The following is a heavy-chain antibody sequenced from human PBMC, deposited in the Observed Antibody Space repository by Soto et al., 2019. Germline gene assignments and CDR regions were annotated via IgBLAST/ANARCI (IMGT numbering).Heavy chain of an antibody. V-gene: IGHV3-33*01. D-gene: IGHD2-2*01. CDR1: GFTFSSYG. CDR3: ARDGASYCSSTSCYYYYYYMDV. Sequence: GGSLRLSCAASGFTFSSYGMHWVRQAPGKGLEWVAVIWYDGSNKYYADSVKGRFTISRDNSKNTLYLQMNSLRAEDTAVYYCARDGASYCSSTSCYYYYYYMDVWGKGTTVTVSS. J-gene: IGHJ6*03. CDR2: IWYDGSNK.